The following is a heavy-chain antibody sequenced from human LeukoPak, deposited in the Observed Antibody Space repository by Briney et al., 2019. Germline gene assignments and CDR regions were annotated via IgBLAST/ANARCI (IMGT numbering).Heavy chain of an antibody. CDR2: IYTSGST. V-gene: IGHV4-4*07. CDR3: ARSLRVTRPHPYYYYGMDV. CDR1: GGSISSYY. D-gene: IGHD4-23*01. Sequence: SETLSLTCTVSGGSISSYYWSWIRQPAGKGLEWIGRIYTSGSTNYNPSLKSRVTMSVDTSKNQFSLKLSSVTAADTAVYYCARSLRVTRPHPYYYYGMDVWGQGTTVTVSS. J-gene: IGHJ6*02.